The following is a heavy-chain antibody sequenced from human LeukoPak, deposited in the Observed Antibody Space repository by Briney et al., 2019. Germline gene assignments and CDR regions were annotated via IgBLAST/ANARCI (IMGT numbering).Heavy chain of an antibody. CDR2: ITPSGGT. CDR1: GYTFTDYY. J-gene: IGHJ4*02. V-gene: IGHV1-2*02. CDR3: ARDRYGDGFAHLDY. Sequence: GASVKVSCKASGYTFTDYYMDWVRQAPGQGLEWMGWITPSGGTNYPQKFQGRVAITWDTSITTAYMDLSRLTSDDTAVYYCARDRYGDGFAHLDYWGQGALVTVSS. D-gene: IGHD5-24*01.